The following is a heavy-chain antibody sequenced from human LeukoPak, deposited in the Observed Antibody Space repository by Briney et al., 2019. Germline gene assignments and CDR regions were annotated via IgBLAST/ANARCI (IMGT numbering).Heavy chain of an antibody. CDR1: GGSFSGCY. D-gene: IGHD6-13*01. V-gene: IGHV4-34*01. CDR3: ARGSRRAYSSSWYYY. J-gene: IGHJ4*02. Sequence: PSETLSLTCAVYGGSFSGCYWSWIRQPPGKGLEWIGEINHSGSTNYNPSLKSRVTISVDTSKNQFSLKLSSVTAADTAVYYCARGSRRAYSSSWYYYWGQGTLVTVSS. CDR2: INHSGST.